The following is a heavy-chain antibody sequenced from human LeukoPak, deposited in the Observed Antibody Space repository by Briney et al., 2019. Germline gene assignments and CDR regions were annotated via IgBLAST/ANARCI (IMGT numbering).Heavy chain of an antibody. D-gene: IGHD5-12*01. CDR2: ISSSSTI. J-gene: IGHJ4*02. CDR3: ARGYSGYVFDY. Sequence: PGGSLRLSCAASGFTFSGYFMNWVRQAPGKGLEWISYISSSSTIYYADSVKGRFTISRDNAKNSLHLQMSSLRDEDTAVYFCARGYSGYVFDYWGQGTLVTVSS. CDR1: GFTFSGYF. V-gene: IGHV3-48*02.